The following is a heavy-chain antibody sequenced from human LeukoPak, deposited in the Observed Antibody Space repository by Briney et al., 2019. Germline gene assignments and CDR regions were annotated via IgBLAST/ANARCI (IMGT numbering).Heavy chain of an antibody. V-gene: IGHV3-7*01. J-gene: IGHJ4*02. CDR3: ARGSGDLDY. D-gene: IGHD4-17*01. Sequence: GGSLRLSCAASGFTFSNYWMSGVRQAPGKGLGWVASIKQDGSEKYSVDSVKGRFTISRDNAKNSLYLQMNSLRAEDTAVYYCARGSGDLDYWGQGTLVTVSS. CDR1: GFTFSNYW. CDR2: IKQDGSEK.